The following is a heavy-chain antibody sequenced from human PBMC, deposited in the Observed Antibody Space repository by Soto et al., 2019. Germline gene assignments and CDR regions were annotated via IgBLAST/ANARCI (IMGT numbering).Heavy chain of an antibody. Sequence: PSETLSLTCTVSGGSISSYYWSWIRQPPGKGLEWIGYIYYSGSTNYNPSLKSRVTISVDTSKNQFSLKLSSVTAADTAVYYCARIRGYSYGYKFIGYFDYWGQGTLVTVSS. CDR1: GGSISSYY. J-gene: IGHJ4*02. V-gene: IGHV4-59*01. CDR2: IYYSGST. D-gene: IGHD5-18*01. CDR3: ARIRGYSYGYKFIGYFDY.